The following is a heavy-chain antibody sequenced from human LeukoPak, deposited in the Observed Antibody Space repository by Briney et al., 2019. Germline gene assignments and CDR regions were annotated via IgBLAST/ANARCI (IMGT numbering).Heavy chain of an antibody. V-gene: IGHV3-30*18. CDR2: ISYDGSNK. CDR1: GFNFSSYG. J-gene: IGHJ4*02. D-gene: IGHD6-19*01. Sequence: PGRSLRLSCAASGFNFSSYGMHWVRQAPGKGLEWVAVISYDGSNKYYADSVKGRFTISRDNSKNTLYLQMNSLRAEDTAVYYCAKDSSSGWSHFDYWGQGTLVTVSS. CDR3: AKDSSSGWSHFDY.